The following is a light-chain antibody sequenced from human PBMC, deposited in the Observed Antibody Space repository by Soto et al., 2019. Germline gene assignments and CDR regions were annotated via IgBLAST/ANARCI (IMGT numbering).Light chain of an antibody. V-gene: IGLV3-21*02. CDR3: QVWDSSSDHVV. J-gene: IGLJ2*01. CDR1: NIGSKS. CDR2: DDG. Sequence: SYELTQPPSVSVAPGQTARITCGGSNIGSKSAHGYQQKPGQSLVLVVYDDGDRPSGIPERFSGSSSGNTATLTISRVEAGDEADYYCQVWDSSSDHVVFGGGTKVTVL.